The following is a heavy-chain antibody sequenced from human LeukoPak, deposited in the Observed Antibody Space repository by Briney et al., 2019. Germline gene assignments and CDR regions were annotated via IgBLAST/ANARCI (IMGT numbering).Heavy chain of an antibody. CDR3: ARDRIDYSDYYYYMDV. Sequence: GGSLRLSCAASGFTVSSYGMHWVRQAPGKGLEWVAFIRYDGSNKYYADSVKGRFTISRDNAKNSLYLQMNSLRAEDTAVYYCARDRIDYSDYYYYMDVWGKGTTVTVSS. CDR1: GFTVSSYG. D-gene: IGHD4-11*01. J-gene: IGHJ6*03. V-gene: IGHV3-30*02. CDR2: IRYDGSNK.